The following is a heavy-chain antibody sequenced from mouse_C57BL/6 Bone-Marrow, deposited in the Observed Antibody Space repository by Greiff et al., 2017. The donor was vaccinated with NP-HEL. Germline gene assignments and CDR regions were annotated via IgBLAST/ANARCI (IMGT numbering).Heavy chain of an antibody. CDR3: ASGGWLRRTWYFDF. J-gene: IGHJ1*03. V-gene: IGHV1-39*01. Sequence: EVQLQQSGPELVKPGASVKISCKASGYSFTDYNMNWVKQSNGKSLEWIGVINPNYGTTSYNQKFKGKATLTVDQSSSTAYMQLNSLTSEDSAVYYCASGGWLRRTWYFDFWGTGTTVTVSS. CDR1: GYSFTDYN. CDR2: INPNYGTT. D-gene: IGHD2-2*01.